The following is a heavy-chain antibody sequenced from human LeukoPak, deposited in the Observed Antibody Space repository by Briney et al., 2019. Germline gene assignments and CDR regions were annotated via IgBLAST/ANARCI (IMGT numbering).Heavy chain of an antibody. Sequence: KTSQTLSLTCTVSGGSISSGGYYWSWIRQPPGKGLEWIGYIYHSGSTYYNPSLKSRVTISVDRSKNQFSLKLSSVTAADTAVYYCARVEWSIAAAGPVDWGQGTLVTVSS. J-gene: IGHJ4*02. CDR2: IYHSGST. CDR3: ARVEWSIAAAGPVD. D-gene: IGHD6-13*01. V-gene: IGHV4-30-2*01. CDR1: GGSISSGGYY.